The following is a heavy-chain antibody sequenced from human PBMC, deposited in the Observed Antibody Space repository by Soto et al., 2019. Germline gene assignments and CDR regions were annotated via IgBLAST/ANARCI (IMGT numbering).Heavy chain of an antibody. J-gene: IGHJ6*02. D-gene: IGHD4-17*01. Sequence: GESLKISRKGSGYSFTIYWISWVSQIPGKGLEWMGRIDPSDSYTNYSPSFQGHVTISADKSISTAYLQWSSLKASDTAMYYCARHGPYRPVTTLVFHYYGMDVWGQRATGTVSS. CDR1: GYSFTIYW. CDR3: ARHGPYRPVTTLVFHYYGMDV. CDR2: IDPSDSYT. V-gene: IGHV5-10-1*01.